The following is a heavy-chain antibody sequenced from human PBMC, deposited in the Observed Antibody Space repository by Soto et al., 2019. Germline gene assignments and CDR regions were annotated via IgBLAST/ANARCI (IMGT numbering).Heavy chain of an antibody. D-gene: IGHD1-7*01. J-gene: IGHJ4*02. CDR3: ARASTYNWNYDDY. CDR2: ISSSSSTI. V-gene: IGHV3-48*01. CDR1: GFTFSSYS. Sequence: EVQLVESGGGLVQPGGSLRLSCVASGFTFSSYSMNWVRQAPGKGLEWVSYISSSSSTIYYADSVKGRFTISRDNAKNSLYLQMNSLRAEDTAVYYCARASTYNWNYDDYWGQGTLVTVSS.